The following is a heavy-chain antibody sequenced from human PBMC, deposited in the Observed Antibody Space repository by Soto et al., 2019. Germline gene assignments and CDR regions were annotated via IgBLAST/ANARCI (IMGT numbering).Heavy chain of an antibody. V-gene: IGHV1-69*13. CDR1: GGTFSSYA. CDR3: ASVSRRGYSYAPSDYYYGMDV. J-gene: IGHJ6*02. D-gene: IGHD5-18*01. CDR2: IIPIFGTA. Sequence: ASVKVSCKASGGTFSSYAISWVRQAPGQGLEWMGGIIPIFGTANYAQKFQGRVTITADESTSTAYMELSSLRSEDTAVYYCASVSRRGYSYAPSDYYYGMDVWGQGTTVTVSS.